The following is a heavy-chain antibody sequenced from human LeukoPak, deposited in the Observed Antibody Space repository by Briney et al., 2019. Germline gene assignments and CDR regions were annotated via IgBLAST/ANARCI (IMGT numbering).Heavy chain of an antibody. CDR3: AKQARRAFYYGSGTYAGSHYFDY. Sequence: GGSLRLSCAASGFTFSSYALHWVRQAPGKGLEWVALISYDGSNRNYADSVKGRFTISRDNSKNTLYLQMSSLRAEDTAVYYCAKQARRAFYYGSGTYAGSHYFDYWGQGTLVTVSS. CDR2: ISYDGSNR. D-gene: IGHD3-10*01. CDR1: GFTFSSYA. J-gene: IGHJ4*02. V-gene: IGHV3-30*18.